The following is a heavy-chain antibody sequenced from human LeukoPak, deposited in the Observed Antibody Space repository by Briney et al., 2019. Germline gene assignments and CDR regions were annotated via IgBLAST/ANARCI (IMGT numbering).Heavy chain of an antibody. CDR2: IKTDGSST. Sequence: PGGSLRLSCAASGFTFSDYWMHWVRQAPGKGLVWVSRIKTDGSSTSYADSVKGRFTISRDNSKNTLYLQMNSLRAEDTAVYYCAARGEAAAGLLLPLDYWGQGTLVTVSS. J-gene: IGHJ4*02. V-gene: IGHV3-74*01. CDR3: AARGEAAAGLLLPLDY. CDR1: GFTFSDYW. D-gene: IGHD6-13*01.